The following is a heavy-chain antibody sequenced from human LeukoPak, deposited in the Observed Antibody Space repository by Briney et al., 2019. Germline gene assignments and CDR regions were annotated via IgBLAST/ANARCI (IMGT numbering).Heavy chain of an antibody. V-gene: IGHV3-11*01. CDR2: ISTSGTTI. D-gene: IGHD5-12*01. Sequence: GGSLRLSCAASGFTFSDYYMSWIRQAPGKGLEWLSYISTSGTTIFYADSVKGRFTISRDNANNSLYLQMNSLRAEDTALYYCARDSRGAFDIWGQGTMVTVSS. CDR3: ARDSRGAFDI. J-gene: IGHJ3*02. CDR1: GFTFSDYY.